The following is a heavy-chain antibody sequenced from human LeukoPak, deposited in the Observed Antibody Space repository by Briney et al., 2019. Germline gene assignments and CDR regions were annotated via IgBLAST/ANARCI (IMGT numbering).Heavy chain of an antibody. CDR2: IRYDRNAK. V-gene: IGHV3-30*02. CDR3: ASAQF. CDR1: GFTSSTYG. J-gene: IGHJ3*01. Sequence: GGSLRLSCAPSGFTSSTYGMHWVRQTPREGLEWVAFIRYDRNAKYYADSVKGRFTISRDNSKNTLHLQMNSLRPEDTAVYYCASAQFWGLGTMVTVSS.